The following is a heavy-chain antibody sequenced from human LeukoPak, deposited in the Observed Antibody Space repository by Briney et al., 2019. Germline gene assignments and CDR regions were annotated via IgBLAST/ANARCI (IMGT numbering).Heavy chain of an antibody. CDR3: ARGQRYSSSSIDY. V-gene: IGHV4-34*01. Sequence: SETLSLTCAVYGGSFSGYYWSWIRQPPGKGLEWIGEINHSGSTNYNPSLKSRVTISVDMSKNQFSLKLSSVTAADTAVYYCARGQRYSSSSIDYWGQGTLVTVSS. D-gene: IGHD6-6*01. CDR1: GGSFSGYY. J-gene: IGHJ4*02. CDR2: INHSGST.